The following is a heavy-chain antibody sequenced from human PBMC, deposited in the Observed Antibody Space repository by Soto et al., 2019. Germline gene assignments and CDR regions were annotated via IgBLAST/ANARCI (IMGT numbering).Heavy chain of an antibody. CDR1: GYTFTSYG. CDR2: ISAYNGNT. J-gene: IGHJ4*02. V-gene: IGHV1-18*01. CDR3: ARYSKLFGYGSGWDFDY. D-gene: IGHD6-19*01. Sequence: ASAKVSCKASGYTFTSYGISWVRQAPGQGLEWMGWISAYNGNTNYAQKLQGRVTMTTDTSTSTAYMELRSLRSDGTAVYYFARYSKLFGYGSGWDFDYWGQGTLVTVSS.